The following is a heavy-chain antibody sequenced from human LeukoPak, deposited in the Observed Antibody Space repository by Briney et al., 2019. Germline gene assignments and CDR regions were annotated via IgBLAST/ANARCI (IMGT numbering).Heavy chain of an antibody. Sequence: GGSLRLSCAASGFTFSSYSMNWVRQAPGKGLEWVSAISGSGGSTFYADSVKGRFTISRDSSKNTLYLQMNSLRAEDTAVYYCAKSTTVVTPDYWGQGTLVTVSS. J-gene: IGHJ4*02. CDR3: AKSTTVVTPDY. CDR2: ISGSGGST. CDR1: GFTFSSYS. D-gene: IGHD4-23*01. V-gene: IGHV3-23*01.